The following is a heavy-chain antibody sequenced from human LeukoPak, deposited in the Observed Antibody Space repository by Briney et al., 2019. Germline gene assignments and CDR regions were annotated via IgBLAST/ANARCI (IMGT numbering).Heavy chain of an antibody. Sequence: SVKVSCKASGGTFSSYAISWVRQAPGQGLEWMGGIIPIFGTANYAQKFQGRVTITADKSTSTVYMELSSLRSEDTAVYYCATRLLWFGELWETWGQGTLVTVSS. CDR1: GGTFSSYA. D-gene: IGHD3-10*01. V-gene: IGHV1-69*06. CDR3: ATRLLWFGELWET. CDR2: IIPIFGTA. J-gene: IGHJ4*02.